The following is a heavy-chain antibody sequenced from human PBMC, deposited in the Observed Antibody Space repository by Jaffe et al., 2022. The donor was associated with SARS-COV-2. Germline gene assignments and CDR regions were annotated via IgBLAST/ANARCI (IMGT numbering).Heavy chain of an antibody. J-gene: IGHJ4*02. V-gene: IGHV4-59*08. CDR3: ARHVDWGPFDY. CDR1: GGSISSYY. D-gene: IGHD2-21*01. Sequence: QVQLQESGPGLVKPSETLSLTCTVSGGSISSYYWSWIRQPPGKGLEWIGYIYYSGSTNYNPSLKSRVTISVDTSKNQFSLKLSSVTAADTAVYYCARHVDWGPFDYWGQGTLVTVSS. CDR2: IYYSGST.